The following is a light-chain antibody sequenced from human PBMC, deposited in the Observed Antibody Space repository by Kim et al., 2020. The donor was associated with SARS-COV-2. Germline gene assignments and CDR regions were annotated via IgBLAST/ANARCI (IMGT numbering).Light chain of an antibody. CDR3: QQYGSSPLT. V-gene: IGKV3-20*01. J-gene: IGKJ4*01. Sequence: LSPGERATLSCRASQSVSSGYLAWYQQKPGQAPRLLIYGASSRATGIPDRFSGSGSGTDFTLTISRLEPEDFAVYYCQQYGSSPLTFGGGTKLEI. CDR2: GAS. CDR1: QSVSSGY.